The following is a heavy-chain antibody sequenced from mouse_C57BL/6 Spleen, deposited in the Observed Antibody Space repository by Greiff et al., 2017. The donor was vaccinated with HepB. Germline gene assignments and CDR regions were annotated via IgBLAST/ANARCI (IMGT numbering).Heavy chain of an antibody. CDR3: ARYYPMDY. CDR1: GYTFTSYW. J-gene: IGHJ4*01. CDR2: IDPSDSYT. V-gene: IGHV1-50*01. Sequence: QVQLQQPGAELVKPGASVKLSCKASGYTFTSYWMQWVKQRPGQGLEWIGEIDPSDSYTNDNQKFKGKATLTVDTSSSTAYMQLSRLTSEDSAVYYCARYYPMDYWGQGTSVTVSS.